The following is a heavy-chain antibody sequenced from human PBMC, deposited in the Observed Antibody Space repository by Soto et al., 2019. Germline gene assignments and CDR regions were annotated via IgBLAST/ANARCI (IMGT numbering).Heavy chain of an antibody. D-gene: IGHD3-10*01. J-gene: IGHJ3*02. CDR2: IYYSGST. CDR3: ARRRITMVRGVIKAHDAFDI. Sequence: QLQLQESGSGLVKPSETLSLTCTVSGGSISSSSYYWGWIRQPPGKGLEWIGSIYYSGSTYYNPSLKSRVTISVDTSKNQFSLKLSSVTAADTAVYYCARRRITMVRGVIKAHDAFDIWGQGTMVTVSS. V-gene: IGHV4-39*01. CDR1: GGSISSSSYY.